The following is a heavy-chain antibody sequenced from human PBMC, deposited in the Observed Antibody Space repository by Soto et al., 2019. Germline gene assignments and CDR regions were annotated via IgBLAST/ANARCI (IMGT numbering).Heavy chain of an antibody. CDR3: ARGRGNWNSDAFDI. Sequence: ASVKVSCKASGYTFTSYDINWVRQATGQGLEWMGWMSPNSGNTGYAQKFQGRVTMTRNTSISTAYMELSSLRSEDTAVYYCARGRGNWNSDAFDIWGQGTMVTVSS. CDR2: MSPNSGNT. CDR1: GYTFTSYD. V-gene: IGHV1-8*01. D-gene: IGHD1-7*01. J-gene: IGHJ3*02.